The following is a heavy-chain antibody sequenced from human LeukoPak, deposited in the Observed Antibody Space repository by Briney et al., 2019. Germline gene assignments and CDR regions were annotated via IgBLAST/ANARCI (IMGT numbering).Heavy chain of an antibody. J-gene: IGHJ4*02. D-gene: IGHD3-3*01. Sequence: SLRLSCAASGFTFDDYAMHWVRQAPGKGLEWVSGISWNSGSIGYADSVKGRFTISRDNAKNSLYLQMNSLRAEDMALYYCAKGAYYDFWSGHFDYWGQGTLVTVSS. CDR1: GFTFDDYA. CDR2: ISWNSGSI. V-gene: IGHV3-9*03. CDR3: AKGAYYDFWSGHFDY.